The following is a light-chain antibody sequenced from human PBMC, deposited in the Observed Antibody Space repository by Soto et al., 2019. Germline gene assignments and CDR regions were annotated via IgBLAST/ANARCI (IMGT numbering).Light chain of an antibody. Sequence: DIQITQSPSTLSASLADRFIITCLASESISRWLAWYQQKPGKAPKLMIYKASSLESGAPSRCSGSGSTTEFPLTIRSLQADVFATYYCQQHNSFSITFGQGTRLEIK. CDR1: ESISRW. CDR2: KAS. J-gene: IGKJ5*01. V-gene: IGKV1-5*03. CDR3: QQHNSFSIT.